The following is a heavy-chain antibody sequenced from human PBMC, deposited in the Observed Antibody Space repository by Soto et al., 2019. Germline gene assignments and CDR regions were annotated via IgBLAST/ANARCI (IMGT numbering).Heavy chain of an antibody. Sequence: SETLSLTCAVSGASISSGNWWSWVRQSPGKGLEWIGEIYHSGSTNHNPSLKSRVIISVDKSRNQFSLKLSSVTAADTAVYFCASHRGNTFGPYGDWGQGTQVTSPQ. CDR3: ASHRGNTFGPYGD. J-gene: IGHJ4*01. D-gene: IGHD3-16*01. CDR1: GASISSGNW. V-gene: IGHV4-4*02. CDR2: IYHSGST.